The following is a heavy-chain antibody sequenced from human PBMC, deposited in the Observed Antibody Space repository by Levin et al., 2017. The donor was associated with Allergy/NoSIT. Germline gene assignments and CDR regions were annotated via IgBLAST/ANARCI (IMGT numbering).Heavy chain of an antibody. V-gene: IGHV2-70*01. CDR3: ARMIRGVINPFDV. D-gene: IGHD3-10*01. Sequence: QTLSLTCTVSGFSLSTSRMCVGWIRQPPGKALEWLALIDWDDDKYYSTSLKTRLTISKDNSKNQVVLTMTNMDPVDTGTYYCARMIRGVINPFDVWGQGTVVTVAS. J-gene: IGHJ3*01. CDR1: GFSLSTSRMC. CDR2: IDWDDDK.